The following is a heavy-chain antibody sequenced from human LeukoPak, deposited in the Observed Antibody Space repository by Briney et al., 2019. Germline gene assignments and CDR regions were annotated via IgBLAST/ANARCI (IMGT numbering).Heavy chain of an antibody. J-gene: IGHJ6*03. CDR2: ISSSSSTI. CDR3: ATGGHAYCGGDCYRMDV. CDR1: GFTFSMHS. V-gene: IGHV3-48*01. D-gene: IGHD2-21*02. Sequence: QPGGSLRLSCAGSGFTFSMHSMNWVRQAPGKGLEWVSYISSSSSTISYADSVKGRFTISRDNAKNSLFLQMNSLRAEDTAVYYCATGGHAYCGGDCYRMDVWGKGTTVTVSS.